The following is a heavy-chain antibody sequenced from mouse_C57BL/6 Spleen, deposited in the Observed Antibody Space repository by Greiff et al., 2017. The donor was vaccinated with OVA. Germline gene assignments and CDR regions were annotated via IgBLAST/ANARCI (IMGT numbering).Heavy chain of an antibody. CDR3: ARCPDYGSSYDYAMDY. Sequence: VQLQQPGAELVRPGSSVKLSCKASGYTFTSYWMDWVKQRPGQGLEWIGNIYPSDSETHYNQKFKDKATLTVAKSSSTAYMQLSSLTSEDSAVYYCARCPDYGSSYDYAMDYWGQGTSVTVSS. CDR2: IYPSDSET. CDR1: GYTFTSYW. J-gene: IGHJ4*01. D-gene: IGHD1-1*01. V-gene: IGHV1-61*01.